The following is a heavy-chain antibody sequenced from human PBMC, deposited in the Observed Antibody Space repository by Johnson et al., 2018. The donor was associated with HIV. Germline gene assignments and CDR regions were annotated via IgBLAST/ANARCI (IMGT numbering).Heavy chain of an antibody. CDR1: GFTFSSYG. CDR2: ISYDGSNK. V-gene: IGHV3-30*18. Sequence: QVQLVESGGGVVQPGRSLRLSCAASGFTFSSYGMHWVRHAPGKGLEWVAVISYDGSNKYYADSVKGRFTISRDNSKNTLYLQMNSLRAEDTAVYYCAKVSSWYFLRAFDIWGQGTMVTVSS. CDR3: AKVSSWYFLRAFDI. J-gene: IGHJ3*02. D-gene: IGHD6-13*01.